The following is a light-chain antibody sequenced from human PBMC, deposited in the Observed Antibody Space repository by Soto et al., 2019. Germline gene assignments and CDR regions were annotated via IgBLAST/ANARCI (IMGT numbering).Light chain of an antibody. CDR2: EVS. CDR3: SSYAGSNIYV. J-gene: IGLJ1*01. Sequence: QSALTQPPSASGSPGQSVTISCTGTSSDVGSYNYVSWYQQNPGKAPKLIIYEVSKRPPGVPDRFSGSKSGNTASLSVSGIQDEDDGDYYCSSYAGSNIYVFGTGTKLTVL. CDR1: SSDVGSYNY. V-gene: IGLV2-8*01.